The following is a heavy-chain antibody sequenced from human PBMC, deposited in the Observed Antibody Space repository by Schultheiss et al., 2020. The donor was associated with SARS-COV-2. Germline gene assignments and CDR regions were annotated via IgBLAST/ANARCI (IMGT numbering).Heavy chain of an antibody. CDR2: ISGSGGST. CDR1: GFTFSSYS. V-gene: IGHV3-21*01. J-gene: IGHJ3*02. CDR3: ARLSGPDAFDI. D-gene: IGHD6-25*01. Sequence: GGSLRLSCAASGFTFSSYSMNWVRQAPGKGLEWVSAISGSGGSTYYADSVKGRFTISRDNAKNSLYLQMNSLRAEDTAVYYCARLSGPDAFDIWGQGTMVTVSS.